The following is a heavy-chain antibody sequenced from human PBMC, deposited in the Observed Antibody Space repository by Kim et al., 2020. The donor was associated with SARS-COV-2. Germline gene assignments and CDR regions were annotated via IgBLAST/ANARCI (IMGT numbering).Heavy chain of an antibody. V-gene: IGHV4-59*13. Sequence: SETLSLTCTVSGGSISSYYWSWIRQPPGKGLEWIGYIYYSGSTNYNPSLKSRVTISVDTSKNQFSLKLSSVTAADTAVYYCARVVYSGYEPDAFDIWGQGTMVTVSS. CDR1: GGSISSYY. CDR2: IYYSGST. CDR3: ARVVYSGYEPDAFDI. J-gene: IGHJ3*02. D-gene: IGHD5-12*01.